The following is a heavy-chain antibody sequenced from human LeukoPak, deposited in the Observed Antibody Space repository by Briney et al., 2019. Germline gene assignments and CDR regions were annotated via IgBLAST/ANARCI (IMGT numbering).Heavy chain of an antibody. V-gene: IGHV4-34*01. CDR2: INHSGST. Sequence: PETLSLTCAVYGGSFSGYYWSWIRQPPGKGLEWIGEINHSGSTNYNPSLKSRVTISVDTSKNQFSLKLSSVTAADTAVYYCAREGSGGTIYYFDYWGQGTLVTVSS. D-gene: IGHD3-9*01. J-gene: IGHJ4*02. CDR3: AREGSGGTIYYFDY. CDR1: GGSFSGYY.